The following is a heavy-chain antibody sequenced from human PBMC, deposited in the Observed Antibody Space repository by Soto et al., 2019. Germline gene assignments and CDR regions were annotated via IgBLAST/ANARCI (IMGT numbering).Heavy chain of an antibody. Sequence: EVQLLESGGGLVQPGGSLTLSCAASGFTFNNYAMSWVRQAPGKGLEWVSAISASGSRTFYADSVKGRFTVSRDFSKNTLSLQMDSLRAEDTAVYFCGKDPNGDYVGGFEFWGPGTMVTVSS. V-gene: IGHV3-23*01. D-gene: IGHD4-17*01. CDR2: ISASGSRT. J-gene: IGHJ3*01. CDR3: GKDPNGDYVGGFEF. CDR1: GFTFNNYA.